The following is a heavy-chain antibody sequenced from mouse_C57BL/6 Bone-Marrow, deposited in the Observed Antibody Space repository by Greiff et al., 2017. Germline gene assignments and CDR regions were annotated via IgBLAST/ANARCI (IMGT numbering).Heavy chain of an antibody. CDR2: IWTGGGT. D-gene: IGHD1-1*01. J-gene: IGHJ1*03. Sequence: VQLMESGPGLVAPSQCLSLSCTVSGFSFTSYAISWVRQPPGKGLEWLGFIWTGGGTNYNSAPKSRLSISKDNSKSQVFLQMNSLQTEDTARYYCAREDGSPYFDVWGTGTTVTVSA. CDR1: GFSFTSYA. CDR3: AREDGSPYFDV. V-gene: IGHV2-9-1*01.